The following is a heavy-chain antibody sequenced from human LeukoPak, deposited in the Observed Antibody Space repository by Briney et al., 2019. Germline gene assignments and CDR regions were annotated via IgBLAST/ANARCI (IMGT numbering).Heavy chain of an antibody. V-gene: IGHV3-23*01. CDR2: VSSSGANT. J-gene: IGHJ4*02. CDR3: AKDIQGSY. CDR1: GFTFNTYS. Sequence: GRSLRLSCAASGFTFNTYSMNWVRQAPGKGLEWVSLVSSSGANTYYADSVKGRFTISRDNSKNTVYLQMNSLRAEDTAIYYCAKDIQGSYWGQGTLVTVSS. D-gene: IGHD2-21*01.